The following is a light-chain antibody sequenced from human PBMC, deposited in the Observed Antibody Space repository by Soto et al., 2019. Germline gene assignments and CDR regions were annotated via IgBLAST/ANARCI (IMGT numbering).Light chain of an antibody. CDR2: EVS. V-gene: IGLV2-23*02. CDR1: SSDVGSYNL. J-gene: IGLJ3*02. Sequence: QSALTQPASVSGSPGQSITISCTETSSDVGSYNLVSWYQQHPGKAPKLMIYEVSKRPSGVSNRFSGSKSGNTASLTISGLQAEDEADYYCCSYAGSSTWVFGGGTQLTVL. CDR3: CSYAGSSTWV.